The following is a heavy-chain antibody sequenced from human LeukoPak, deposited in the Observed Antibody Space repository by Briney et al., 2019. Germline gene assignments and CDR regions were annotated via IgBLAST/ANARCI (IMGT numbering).Heavy chain of an antibody. V-gene: IGHV1-2*02. D-gene: IGHD6-13*01. CDR3: ASFPEYSSSLVRGDY. CDR2: INPNSGGT. CDR1: GYTFTGYY. J-gene: IGHJ4*02. Sequence: ASVKVSCKASGYTFTGYYMHWVRQAPGQGLEWMGWINPNSGGTNYAQKFQGRVTMTRDTSISTAYMELSRLRSDDTAVYYCASFPEYSSSLVRGDYWGQGTLVTVSS.